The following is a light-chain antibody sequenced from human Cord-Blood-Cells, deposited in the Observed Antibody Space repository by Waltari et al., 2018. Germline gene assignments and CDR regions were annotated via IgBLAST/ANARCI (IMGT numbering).Light chain of an antibody. Sequence: DIVMTQTPLSLSVTPGQPASISCKSSQSLLHSDGKTYLYWYLQKPGQSPQLLIYEVSSRLSGVPDRFSGSGSGTDFTLKISRVEAEDVGVYYCMQGIHLTFGQGTKLEIK. V-gene: IGKV2-29*02. J-gene: IGKJ2*01. CDR1: QSLLHSDGKTY. CDR3: MQGIHLT. CDR2: EVS.